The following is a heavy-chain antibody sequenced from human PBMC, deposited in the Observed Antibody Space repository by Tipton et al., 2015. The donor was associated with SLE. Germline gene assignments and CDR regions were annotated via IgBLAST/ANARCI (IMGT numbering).Heavy chain of an antibody. CDR1: GFTFSSYA. CDR3: AKELVVVTALDY. D-gene: IGHD2-21*02. CDR2: ISGSGGST. V-gene: IGHV3-23*01. Sequence: SLRLSCAASGFTFSSYAMSWVRQAPGKGLEWVSAISGSGGSTYYAHSVEGRFTISRDNSKNTVYLQMNSLRAEDTAVYYCAKELVVVTALDYWGQGTLVTVSS. J-gene: IGHJ4*02.